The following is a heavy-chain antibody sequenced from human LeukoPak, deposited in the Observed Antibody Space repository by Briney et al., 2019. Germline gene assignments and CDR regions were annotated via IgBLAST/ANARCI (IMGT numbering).Heavy chain of an antibody. CDR1: GGTFSSYA. CDR2: IIPIFGIA. V-gene: IGHV1-69*04. D-gene: IGHD2-2*01. CDR3: ARDCSSTSCPFDY. J-gene: IGHJ4*02. Sequence: SVKVSCKASGGTFSSYAISWVRQAPGQGLEWMGRIIPIFGIANYAQKFQGRVTITANKSTSTAYMELSSLRSEDTAVYYCARDCSSTSCPFDYWGQGTLVTVSS.